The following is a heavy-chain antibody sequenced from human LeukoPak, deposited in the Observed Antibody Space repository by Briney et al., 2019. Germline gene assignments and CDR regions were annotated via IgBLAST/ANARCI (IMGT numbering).Heavy chain of an antibody. J-gene: IGHJ4*02. Sequence: GGSLRLSCVASGFTSSRYWMSWVRQTPGKGLEWAANINEDGREKYYVDSMNGRFTISRDNAKNSLYLQMNSLRAEDTAVYFCVRDAYDDYQSLDYWGQGTLVTVSS. V-gene: IGHV3-7*01. D-gene: IGHD4-17*01. CDR2: INEDGREK. CDR1: GFTSSRYW. CDR3: VRDAYDDYQSLDY.